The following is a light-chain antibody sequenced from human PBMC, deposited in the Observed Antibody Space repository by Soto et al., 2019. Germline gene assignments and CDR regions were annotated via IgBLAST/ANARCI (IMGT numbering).Light chain of an antibody. CDR2: DDN. J-gene: IGLJ1*01. CDR1: SSNIGGNS. Sequence: QSVMTQPPSVSAAPGQKVTISCSGSSSNIGGNSVSWYQQLPGTAPKLLIYDDNKRPSGIPDRFSGSKSGTSATLGITGFRTGDEADYYCGSWDSSLSAYVFGPGTKLTVL. V-gene: IGLV1-51*01. CDR3: GSWDSSLSAYV.